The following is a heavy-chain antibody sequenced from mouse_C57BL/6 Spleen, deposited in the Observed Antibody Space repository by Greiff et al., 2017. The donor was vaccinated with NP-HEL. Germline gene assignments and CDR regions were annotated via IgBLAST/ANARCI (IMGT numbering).Heavy chain of an antibody. Sequence: QVQLKQSGPELVKPGASVKISCKASGYAFSSSWMNWVKPRPGKGLEWIGRIYPGDGDTNYNGKFKGKATLTADKSASTSYMKLSSLTSEDSAVYSGERKTDDVYHEWYFDFWGTGTTVTVSS. CDR2: IYPGDGDT. CDR3: ERKTDDVYHEWYFDF. V-gene: IGHV1-82*01. CDR1: GYAFSSSW. D-gene: IGHD2-3*01. J-gene: IGHJ1*03.